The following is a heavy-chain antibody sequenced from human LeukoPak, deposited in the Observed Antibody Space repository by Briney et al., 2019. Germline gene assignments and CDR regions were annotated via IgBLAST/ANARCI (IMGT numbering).Heavy chain of an antibody. CDR1: GGSITSHY. Sequence: FETLSLTCTVSGGSITSHYWSWIRQTPGKGLEWIGYFYYSGSTNYNPSLESRVTMSVDTSRTHLYLNLSSVTAADTAMYYCARSGGRDGYNFGYWGPGTLVIVSS. CDR3: ARSGGRDGYNFGY. CDR2: FYYSGST. V-gene: IGHV4-59*08. J-gene: IGHJ4*02. D-gene: IGHD5-24*01.